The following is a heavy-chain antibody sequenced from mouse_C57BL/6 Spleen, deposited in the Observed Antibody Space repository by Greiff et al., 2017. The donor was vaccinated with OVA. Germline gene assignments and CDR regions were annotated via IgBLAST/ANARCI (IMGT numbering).Heavy chain of an antibody. CDR1: GYAFSSYW. V-gene: IGHV1-80*01. J-gene: IGHJ4*01. CDR2: IYPGDGAT. Sequence: VQLQQSGAELVKPGASVKISCKASGYAFSSYWMNWVKQRPGKGLEWIGQIYPGDGATNYTGKFKGRATLTADKSSTTAYMQLSSLTSEDSAVYFCARRGELLYAMDYWGQGTSVTVSS. CDR3: ARRGELLYAMDY.